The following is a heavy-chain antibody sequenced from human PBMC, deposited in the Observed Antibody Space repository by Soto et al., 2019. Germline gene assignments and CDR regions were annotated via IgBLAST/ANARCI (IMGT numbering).Heavy chain of an antibody. CDR3: ARVGSSGWSPDY. Sequence: PSETLSRTCIVSGGSISGHYWIWIRQPPGEGMEWIGYIFYSGSTTYNNNPSLKSRVSISVDTSKNQFYLRLTSVTAADTAVYYCARVGSSGWSPDYWVQGTLVTVTS. CDR2: IFYSGSTTY. CDR1: GGSISGHY. D-gene: IGHD6-19*01. V-gene: IGHV4-59*11. J-gene: IGHJ4*02.